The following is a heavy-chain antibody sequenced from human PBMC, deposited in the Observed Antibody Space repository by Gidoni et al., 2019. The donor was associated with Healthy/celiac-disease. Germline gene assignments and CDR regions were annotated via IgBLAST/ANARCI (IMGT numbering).Heavy chain of an antibody. CDR3: ARTRRYYYDSSGRTGYGMDV. CDR1: GYTFTSYY. Sequence: QVQLVQSGAEVKKPGASVTVSCKASGYTFTSYYMHWVRQAPGQGLEWMGIINPSGGSTSYAQKFQGRVTMTRDTSTSTVYMELSSLRSEDTAVYYCARTRRYYYDSSGRTGYGMDVWGQGTTVTVSS. J-gene: IGHJ6*02. V-gene: IGHV1-46*01. CDR2: INPSGGST. D-gene: IGHD3-22*01.